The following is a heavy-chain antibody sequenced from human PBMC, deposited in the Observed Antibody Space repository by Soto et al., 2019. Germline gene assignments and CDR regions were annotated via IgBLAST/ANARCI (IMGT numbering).Heavy chain of an antibody. CDR3: ARGSSGWSFYYYYGMEV. V-gene: IGHV1-18*01. Sequence: ASLKVSCKASGYTFTSYGISWVRQAPGQGREWMGWISAYNGNTNYAQNLPGRVTMTTDTSTSTAYMELRSLRSADTAAYYCARGSSGWSFYYYYGMEVWGQ. D-gene: IGHD6-19*01. CDR2: ISAYNGNT. J-gene: IGHJ6*02. CDR1: GYTFTSYG.